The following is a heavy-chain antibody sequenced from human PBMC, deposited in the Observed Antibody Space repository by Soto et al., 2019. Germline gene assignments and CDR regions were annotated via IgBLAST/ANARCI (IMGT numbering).Heavy chain of an antibody. D-gene: IGHD1-26*01. CDR3: ARDGSSTHLHYGLDV. Sequence: QVQLVESGGGVVQPGTSLRLSCEASGFSFNYYGMHWVRQAPGKGLEWVAIIWYDGSKMDYVDSVQGRFTVSRDNSQNTVYLQMNSLRGDDTAIYYCARDGSSTHLHYGLDVWGRGTMVIVSS. V-gene: IGHV3-33*01. J-gene: IGHJ6*02. CDR1: GFSFNYYG. CDR2: IWYDGSKM.